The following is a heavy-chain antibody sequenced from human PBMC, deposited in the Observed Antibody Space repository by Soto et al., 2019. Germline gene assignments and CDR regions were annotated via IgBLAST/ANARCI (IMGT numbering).Heavy chain of an antibody. CDR1: GGNFSSEA. J-gene: IGHJ6*02. D-gene: IGHD3-9*01. V-gene: IGHV1-69*05. Sequence: SVKVSCKASGGNFSSEAISWVRQAPGHGLEWMGRIIPRFCTPQYAPELQGRVTIITDESTTTVYMEMSGLTYDDTAVYYCARAQFSDILTDDDHPFDVWGQGTSVTVSS. CDR3: ARAQFSDILTDDDHPFDV. CDR2: IIPRFCTP.